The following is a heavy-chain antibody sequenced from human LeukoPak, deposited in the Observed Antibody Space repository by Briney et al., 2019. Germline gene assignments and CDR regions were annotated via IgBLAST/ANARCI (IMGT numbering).Heavy chain of an antibody. V-gene: IGHV4-30-4*08. D-gene: IGHD2-15*01. J-gene: IGHJ5*02. CDR1: GGSISSGDYY. Sequence: PSETLSLTCTVSGGSISSGDYYWSWIRQLPGKGLEWIGYIYYSGRTYYNPSLNSRVTISVDTSKNQFSLKLSSVTAADTAAYYCAGHFYCSGGSCYSNWFDPWGQGTLVTVSS. CDR2: IYYSGRT. CDR3: AGHFYCSGGSCYSNWFDP.